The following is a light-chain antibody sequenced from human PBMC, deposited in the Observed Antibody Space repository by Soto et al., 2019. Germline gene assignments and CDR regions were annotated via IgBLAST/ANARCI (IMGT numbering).Light chain of an antibody. Sequence: LPPGERATLSFSASESVGDYLAWYQQKPGQAPRLLIYGATKRTSGTPDRFSGTGSETAFTLAISRLEPGDFAVYYCQKYVTSPAITFGQGTRLEIK. J-gene: IGKJ5*01. V-gene: IGKV3-20*01. CDR3: QKYVTSPAIT. CDR2: GAT. CDR1: ESVGDY.